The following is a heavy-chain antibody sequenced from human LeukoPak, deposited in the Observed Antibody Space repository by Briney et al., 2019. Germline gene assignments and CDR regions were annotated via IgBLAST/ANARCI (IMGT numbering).Heavy chain of an antibody. D-gene: IGHD3-10*01. Sequence: PSETLSLTCTVSGASIRDYYWNGIRQPPGKGLEWSGYIYNSGTTNYNPYLKSRVTISVDTSKSQLSLKLSSVTAADTAVYYCARARGCITLYRGVINDAFDLWGQGTTAIVSS. CDR1: GASIRDYY. CDR2: IYNSGTT. CDR3: ARARGCITLYRGVINDAFDL. V-gene: IGHV4-59*01. J-gene: IGHJ3*01.